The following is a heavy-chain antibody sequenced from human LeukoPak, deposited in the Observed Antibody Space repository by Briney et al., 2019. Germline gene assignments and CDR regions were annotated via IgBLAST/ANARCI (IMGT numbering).Heavy chain of an antibody. Sequence: GGSLRLSCAASGFTFSSYAMSWVRQAPGKGLEWVSAISGSGGSTYYADSVKGRFTISRDNSKNTLYLQMNGLRAEDTAVYYCAKDLAGSGYYYDSSGSWGQGTLVTVSS. V-gene: IGHV3-23*01. J-gene: IGHJ5*02. CDR3: AKDLAGSGYYYDSSGS. D-gene: IGHD3-22*01. CDR1: GFTFSSYA. CDR2: ISGSGGST.